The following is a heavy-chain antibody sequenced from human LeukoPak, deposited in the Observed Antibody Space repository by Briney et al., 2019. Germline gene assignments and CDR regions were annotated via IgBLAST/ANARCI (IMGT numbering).Heavy chain of an antibody. V-gene: IGHV1-18*01. CDR2: ISAYNGDT. CDR3: ARDLPGIFGVVTITYYYYYYGMDV. CDR1: GYIFAHNG. J-gene: IGHJ6*02. Sequence: VSVKVSCKTSGYIFAHNGISWVQQAPGQGPEWMGWISAYNGDTNYAQNFQGRVTMTRDTSTSTVYMELRSLRSDDTAVYYCARDLPGIFGVVTITYYYYYYGMDVWGQGTTVTVSS. D-gene: IGHD3-3*01.